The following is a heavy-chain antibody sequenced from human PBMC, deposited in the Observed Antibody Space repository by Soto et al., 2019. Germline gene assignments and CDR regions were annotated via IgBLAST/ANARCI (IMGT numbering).Heavy chain of an antibody. V-gene: IGHV3-11*06. CDR1: GFTFGDSY. Sequence: GGSLRLSCAGSGFTFGDSYMSWIRQAPGKGLEWLSYISPGSRYPAYADSVEGRFTISRDNAKRSLYLQMMSLTAEDTAIYYCVRGGGGGLFDPWGQGTMVTVSS. CDR3: VRGGGGGLFDP. J-gene: IGHJ5*02. D-gene: IGHD2-15*01. CDR2: ISPGSRYP.